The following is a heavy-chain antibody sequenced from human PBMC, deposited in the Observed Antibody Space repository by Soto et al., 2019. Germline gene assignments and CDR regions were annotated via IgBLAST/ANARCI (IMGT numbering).Heavy chain of an antibody. CDR2: INPSGGST. CDR1: GYTFTIYY. CDR3: ARVRRSSGYYYGY. V-gene: IGHV1-46*01. J-gene: IGHJ4*02. Sequence: ASVKVSCKASGYTFTIYYMHWVVQSPGQGLEWMGIINPSGGSTSYAQKFQGRVTMTRDTSTSTVYMELSSLRSEDTAVYYCARVRRSSGYYYGYWGQGTPVTVSS. D-gene: IGHD3-22*01.